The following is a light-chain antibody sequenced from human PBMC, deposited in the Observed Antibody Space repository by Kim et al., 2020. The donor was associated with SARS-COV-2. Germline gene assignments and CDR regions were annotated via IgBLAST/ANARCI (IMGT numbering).Light chain of an antibody. Sequence: SYELTQPPSVSVPPGQTASITCSGDKLGDKYACWYQQKPGQSPVLVIYQVSKRPSGIPERFSGSNSGNTASLTISGTQAMDEDDYYCQAWDSSTAVFGGG. CDR1: KLGDKY. CDR3: QAWDSSTAV. J-gene: IGLJ3*02. V-gene: IGLV3-1*01. CDR2: QVS.